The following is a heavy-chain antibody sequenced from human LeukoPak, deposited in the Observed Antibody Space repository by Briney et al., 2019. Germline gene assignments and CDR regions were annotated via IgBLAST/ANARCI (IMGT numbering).Heavy chain of an antibody. CDR2: VYYSGTT. CDR1: GGSISSSSYY. J-gene: IGHJ3*02. CDR3: ARSACSGGSCYSQRGAFDI. V-gene: IGHV4-39*07. Sequence: TSETLSLTCTVSGGSISSSSYYWGWIRQPPGKGLEWIGSVYYSGTTYYNPSLQSRVTISVDTSKNQFSLKLSSVTAADTAVYYCARSACSGGSCYSQRGAFDIWGQGTMVTVSS. D-gene: IGHD2-15*01.